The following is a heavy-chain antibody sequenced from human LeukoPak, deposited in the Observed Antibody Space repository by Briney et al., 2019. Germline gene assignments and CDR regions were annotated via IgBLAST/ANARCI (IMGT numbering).Heavy chain of an antibody. CDR3: AKAAYYDSSPCDD. D-gene: IGHD3-22*01. V-gene: IGHV3-30*18. CDR2: ISYDGSNK. Sequence: GGSLRLSCAASGFTFSSYGMHWVRQAPGKGLEWVAVISYDGSNKYYADSVKGRLTISRDNSKNTLYLQMNSLRAEDTALYYCAKAAYYDSSPCDDWGQGTLVTVSS. J-gene: IGHJ4*02. CDR1: GFTFSSYG.